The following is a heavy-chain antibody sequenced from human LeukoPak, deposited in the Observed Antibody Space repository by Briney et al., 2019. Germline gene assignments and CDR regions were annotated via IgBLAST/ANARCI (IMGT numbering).Heavy chain of an antibody. CDR2: IYSGGST. CDR3: ARDRDTAMVNDAFDI. D-gene: IGHD5-18*01. V-gene: IGHV3-53*01. Sequence: GGSLRLSCAASGFTVSSNYMSWVRQAPGKGLEWVSVIYSGGSTYYADSVKGRFTISRDNSKNTLYLQMNSLRAEDTAVYYCARDRDTAMVNDAFDIWGQGTMVTVSS. J-gene: IGHJ3*02. CDR1: GFTVSSNY.